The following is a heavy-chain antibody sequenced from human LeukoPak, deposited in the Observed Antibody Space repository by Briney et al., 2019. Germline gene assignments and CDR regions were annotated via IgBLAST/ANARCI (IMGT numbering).Heavy chain of an antibody. D-gene: IGHD3-22*01. CDR3: ARGRLYYDSSGYYYVRTHYFDY. J-gene: IGHJ4*02. CDR2: INHSGST. Sequence: SETLSLTCAVYGGSFSGYYWSWIRQPPGKGLEWIGGINHSGSTNYNPSLKSRVTISVDTSKNQFSLKLSSVTAADTAVYYCARGRLYYDSSGYYYVRTHYFDYWGQGTLVTVSS. CDR1: GGSFSGYY. V-gene: IGHV4-34*01.